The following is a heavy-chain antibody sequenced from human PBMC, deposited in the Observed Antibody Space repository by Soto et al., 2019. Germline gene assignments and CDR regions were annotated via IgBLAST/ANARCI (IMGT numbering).Heavy chain of an antibody. J-gene: IGHJ6*02. CDR3: ARHYDYAGLYYYGMDV. CDR1: GYSFTSYW. D-gene: IGHD3-16*01. Sequence: PGESLKISCKGSGYSFTSYWIGWVRQMPRKGLEWMGIIYPGDSDTRYSPSFQGQVTISADKSISTAYLQWSSLKASDTAMYYCARHYDYAGLYYYGMDVWGQGTTVTVSS. V-gene: IGHV5-51*01. CDR2: IYPGDSDT.